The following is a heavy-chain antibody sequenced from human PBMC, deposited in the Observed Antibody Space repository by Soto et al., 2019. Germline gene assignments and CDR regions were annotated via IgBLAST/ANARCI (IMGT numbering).Heavy chain of an antibody. CDR3: AFGSWNQYYFDY. CDR2: FWYDASGQ. Sequence: QVQLVESGGGVVQPGGSLRLSCATSGFTFTSYTMHWVRQAPGKGLEWVATFWYDASGQKYADSVKGRFTISRNPSTSTLYLHMDRLRPEDTALYYCAFGSWNQYYFDYWGQEILVTVSS. J-gene: IGHJ4*02. CDR1: GFTFTSYT. D-gene: IGHD6-13*01. V-gene: IGHV3-33*01.